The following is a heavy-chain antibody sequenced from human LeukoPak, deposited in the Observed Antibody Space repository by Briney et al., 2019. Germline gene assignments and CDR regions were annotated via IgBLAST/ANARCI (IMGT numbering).Heavy chain of an antibody. CDR1: TFDDYA. J-gene: IGHJ4*02. Sequence: TFDDYAMHWVRQPPGKGLEWIGYIYYSGSTYYNPSLKSRVTISVDTSKNQFSLKLSSVTAADTAVYYCARVLSFDGSGSYRDYWGQGTLVTVSS. CDR3: ARVLSFDGSGSYRDY. D-gene: IGHD3-10*01. V-gene: IGHV4-31*02. CDR2: IYYSGST.